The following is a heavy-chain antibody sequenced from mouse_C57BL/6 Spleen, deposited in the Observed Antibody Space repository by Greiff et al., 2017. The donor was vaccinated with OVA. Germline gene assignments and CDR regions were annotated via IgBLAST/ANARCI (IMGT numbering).Heavy chain of an antibody. V-gene: IGHV1-82*01. J-gene: IGHJ4*01. Sequence: QVQLQQSGPELVKPGASVKISCKASGFAFSSSWMNWVQQRPGTGLEWIGRIYPGDGDTNYNGKVKGRVTLTADKATSTAYMQLSSLTSEDSAVYFCARYYYYGSSYSMDYWGQGTSVTVSS. D-gene: IGHD1-1*01. CDR3: ARYYYYGSSYSMDY. CDR1: GFAFSSSW. CDR2: IYPGDGDT.